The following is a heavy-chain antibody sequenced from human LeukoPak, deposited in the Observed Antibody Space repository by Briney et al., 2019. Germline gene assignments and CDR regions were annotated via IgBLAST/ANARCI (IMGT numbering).Heavy chain of an antibody. CDR2: IYYSGST. V-gene: IGHV4-39*01. CDR1: GGSIDSTSYY. Sequence: SETLSLTCTVSGGSIDSTSYYWGWIRQPPGKGLEWIGSIYYSGSTYYNPSLKSRVTISVDTSKNQFSLKLSSVTAADTAVYYCAGIYCSGGSCYGYYFDYWGQGTLVTVSS. D-gene: IGHD2-15*01. J-gene: IGHJ4*02. CDR3: AGIYCSGGSCYGYYFDY.